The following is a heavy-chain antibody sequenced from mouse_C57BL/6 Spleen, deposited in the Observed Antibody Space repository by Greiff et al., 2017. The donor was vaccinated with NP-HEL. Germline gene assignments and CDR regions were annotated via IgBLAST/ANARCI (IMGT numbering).Heavy chain of an antibody. CDR1: GYTFTSYG. J-gene: IGHJ2*01. D-gene: IGHD1-1*01. CDR3: ARSDYGPYFDY. Sequence: QVHVKQSGAELARPGASVKLSCKASGYTFTSYGISWVKQRTGQGLEWIGEIYPRSGNTYYNEKFKGKATLTADKSSSTAYMELRSLTSEDSAVYFCARSDYGPYFDYWGQGTTLTVSS. CDR2: IYPRSGNT. V-gene: IGHV1-81*01.